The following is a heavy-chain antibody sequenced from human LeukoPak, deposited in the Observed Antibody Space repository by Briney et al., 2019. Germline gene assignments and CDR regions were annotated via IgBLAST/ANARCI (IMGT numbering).Heavy chain of an antibody. CDR1: GGSFSGYY. CDR2: INHSGST. CDR3: AREGSDGHWHFDL. V-gene: IGHV4-34*01. Sequence: SETLSLTWAVYGGSFSGYYWSWIRQPPGKGLEWIGEINHSGSTNYNPSLKSRVTISVDTSKNQFSLKLSSVTAADTAVYYCAREGSDGHWHFDLWGRGTLVTVSS. J-gene: IGHJ2*01.